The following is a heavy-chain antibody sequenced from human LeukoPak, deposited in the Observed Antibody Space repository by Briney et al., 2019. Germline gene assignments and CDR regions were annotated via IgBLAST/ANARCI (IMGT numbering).Heavy chain of an antibody. V-gene: IGHV1-46*01. Sequence: ASVKVSCKASGFTFTNYDMHWVRQAPGQGLEWMGIINPSGGSTSYAQKFQGRVTMTRDTSTSTVYMELSSLRSEDTAVYYCARDSAGYMDVWGKGTTVTISS. CDR2: INPSGGST. CDR3: ARDSAGYMDV. D-gene: IGHD3-10*01. CDR1: GFTFTNYD. J-gene: IGHJ6*03.